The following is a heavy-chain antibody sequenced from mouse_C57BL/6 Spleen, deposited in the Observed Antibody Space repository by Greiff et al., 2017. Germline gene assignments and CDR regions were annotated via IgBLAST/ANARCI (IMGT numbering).Heavy chain of an antibody. CDR1: GFNIKDTY. J-gene: IGHJ2*01. D-gene: IGHD1-1*01. CDR2: INTASGNT. CDR3: ARWGHYYGSSYFDY. Sequence: VQLQQSVSELVRPGASVKLSCAASGFNIKDTYMHWVKQRPDQGLEWIGRINTASGNTKYAQKFQGKATITADTSSNTAYLQLSSLTSEDTAIYYCARWGHYYGSSYFDYWGQGTTLTVSS. V-gene: IGHV14-3*01.